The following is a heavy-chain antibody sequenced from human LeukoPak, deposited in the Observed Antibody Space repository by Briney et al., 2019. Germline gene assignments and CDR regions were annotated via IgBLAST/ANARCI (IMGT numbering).Heavy chain of an antibody. CDR2: IYYSGST. V-gene: IGHV4-31*03. J-gene: IGHJ4*02. CDR1: GGSISSGGYY. Sequence: KSSQTLSLTCTVSGGSISSGGYYWSWIRQHPGKGLEWIGYIYYSGSTYYNPSLKSRVTISVDTSKNQFSLKLSSVTAADTAVYYCALVSYAGAYFDYWGQGTLVTVSS. CDR3: ALVSYAGAYFDY. D-gene: IGHD2-2*01.